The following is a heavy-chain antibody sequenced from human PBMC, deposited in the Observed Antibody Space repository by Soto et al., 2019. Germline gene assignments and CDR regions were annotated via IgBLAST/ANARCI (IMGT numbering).Heavy chain of an antibody. CDR2: ISAYNGNT. J-gene: IGHJ6*03. Sequence: ASVKVSCKASGYTFTSYGISCVQQAPGQGLEWMGWISAYNGNTNYAQKLQGRVTMTTDTSTSTAYMELRSLRSDDTAVYYCASLNTPYYYMDVWGKGTTVTVSS. CDR3: ASLNTPYYYMDV. CDR1: GYTFTSYG. V-gene: IGHV1-18*01.